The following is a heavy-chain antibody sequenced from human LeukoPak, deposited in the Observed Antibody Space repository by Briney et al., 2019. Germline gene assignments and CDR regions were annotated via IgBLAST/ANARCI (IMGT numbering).Heavy chain of an antibody. Sequence: PGGSLRLSCAASGFIFSNYAKSWVPQAPGKGLEWVSVVSASGGNTDYADSVKGRFTMSRDNSRNTLYLQMNSLRAEDTAVYYCAPDLRGSAWSLDYWGQGTLVTVSS. V-gene: IGHV3-23*01. J-gene: IGHJ4*02. CDR1: GFIFSNYA. D-gene: IGHD6-13*01. CDR3: APDLRGSAWSLDY. CDR2: VSASGGNT.